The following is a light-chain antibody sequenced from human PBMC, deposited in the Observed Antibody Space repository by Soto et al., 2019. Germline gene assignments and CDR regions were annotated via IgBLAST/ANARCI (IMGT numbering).Light chain of an antibody. CDR3: QQYYNWPPT. J-gene: IGKJ2*01. V-gene: IGKV3-15*01. CDR1: QSVNNN. Sequence: ETVMTRSPATLSVSPGERATLSCRASQSVNNNLAWYQQKPGQAPRLLVYGASTRATGTPARFSGSGSGTEFVLTISSLQSEDFAVYFCQQYYNWPPTFGQGTTLEI. CDR2: GAS.